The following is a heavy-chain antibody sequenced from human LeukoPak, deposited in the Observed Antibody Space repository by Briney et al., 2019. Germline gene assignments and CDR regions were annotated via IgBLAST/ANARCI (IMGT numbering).Heavy chain of an antibody. CDR2: INPNSGGT. CDR3: ARVLQSGTFDTPLDY. D-gene: IGHD1-26*01. J-gene: IGHJ4*02. Sequence: ASVKVSCKASGYTFTGYYMHWVRQAPGQGLEWMGWINPNSGGTNYAQKFQGRVTMTRDTSISTAYMELSRLRYDDTAVYYCARVLQSGTFDTPLDYWGQGTLVTVSS. CDR1: GYTFTGYY. V-gene: IGHV1-2*02.